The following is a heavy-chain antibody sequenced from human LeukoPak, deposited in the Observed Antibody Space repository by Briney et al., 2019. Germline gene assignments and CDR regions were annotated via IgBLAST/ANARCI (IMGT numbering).Heavy chain of an antibody. V-gene: IGHV4-34*01. Sequence: PSETLSLTCAVYGGSFSGYYWSWLRQPPGKGLEWIGSIYYSGSTYYNPSLKSRVTISVDTSKNQFSLKLSSVTAADTAVYYCARGQIVGATPTNWFDPWGQGTLVTVSS. J-gene: IGHJ5*02. CDR1: GGSFSGYY. CDR3: ARGQIVGATPTNWFDP. D-gene: IGHD1-26*01. CDR2: IYYSGST.